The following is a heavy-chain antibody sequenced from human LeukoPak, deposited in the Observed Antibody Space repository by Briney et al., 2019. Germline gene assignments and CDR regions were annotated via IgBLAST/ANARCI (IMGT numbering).Heavy chain of an antibody. CDR3: ARDIAAAGAADAFDT. J-gene: IGHJ3*02. V-gene: IGHV4-38-2*02. D-gene: IGHD6-13*01. Sequence: SETLSLTCTVSGYSISSGYYWGWIRQPPGKGLEWIGSIYHSGSTYYNPSLKSRVTISVDTSKNQFSLKLSSVTAADTAVYYCARDIAAAGAADAFDTWGQGTWSPSLQ. CDR2: IYHSGST. CDR1: GYSISSGYY.